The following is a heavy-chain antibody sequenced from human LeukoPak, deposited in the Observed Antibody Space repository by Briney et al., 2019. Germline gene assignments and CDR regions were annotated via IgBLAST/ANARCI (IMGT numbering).Heavy chain of an antibody. D-gene: IGHD6-6*01. CDR2: ISGSGGST. Sequence: GGSLRLSCTASGFTFGDYVMSWFRQAPGKGLEWVSSISGSGGSTYYADSVKGRFTISRDNSKNTQYLQMNSLRAEDTAVYYCAKVEYSSNIPQHWGQGTLVTVSS. V-gene: IGHV3-23*01. CDR3: AKVEYSSNIPQH. J-gene: IGHJ1*01. CDR1: GFTFGDYV.